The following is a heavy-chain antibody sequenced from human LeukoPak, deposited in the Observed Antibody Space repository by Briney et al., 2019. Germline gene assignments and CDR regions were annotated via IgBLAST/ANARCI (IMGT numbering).Heavy chain of an antibody. V-gene: IGHV5-51*01. Sequence: GGALKISRKGSGCSLTRYWMGWVGQLPGKGLEGVGIIYPCESDTRYSPAFQGQVTISADKSISTAYLQWSSLKASDTAMYYCARRPRIPVVANWFDPWGQGTLVTVSS. J-gene: IGHJ5*02. D-gene: IGHD6-19*01. CDR3: ARRPRIPVVANWFDP. CDR2: IYPCESDT. CDR1: GCSLTRYW.